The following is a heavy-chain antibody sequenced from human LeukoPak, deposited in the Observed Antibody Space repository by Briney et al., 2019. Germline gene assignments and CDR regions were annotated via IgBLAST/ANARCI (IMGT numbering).Heavy chain of an antibody. Sequence: GESLKISCKGSGYRFTSYWIGWVRQMPGKGLEWMGITYPGDSDTRYSPSFQGQVTISADKSISTAYLQWSSLKASDTAMYYCARRGRWFGTPSRGYYYMDVWGKGTTVTVSS. CDR1: GYRFTSYW. CDR3: ARRGRWFGTPSRGYYYMDV. D-gene: IGHD3-10*01. J-gene: IGHJ6*03. CDR2: TYPGDSDT. V-gene: IGHV5-51*01.